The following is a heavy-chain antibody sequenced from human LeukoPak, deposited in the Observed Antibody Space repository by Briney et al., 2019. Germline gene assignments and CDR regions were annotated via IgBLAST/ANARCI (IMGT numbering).Heavy chain of an antibody. D-gene: IGHD5-18*01. CDR2: IDPSDSET. CDR1: GYSFTSYS. J-gene: IGHJ4*02. CDR3: ARQTAMGRSGDY. V-gene: IGHV5-51*01. Sequence: GEPLKISCKASGYSFTSYSIGGVRQMPGKGLERMGIIDPSDSETRYTPSFQGQVTISVDKSLTTADLQWNSLKASDTAMYYCARQTAMGRSGDYWGQGTLVTVSS.